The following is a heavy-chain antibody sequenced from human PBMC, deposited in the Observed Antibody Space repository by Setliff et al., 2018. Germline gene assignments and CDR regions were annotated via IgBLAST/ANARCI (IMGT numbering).Heavy chain of an antibody. J-gene: IGHJ5*02. V-gene: IGHV5-51*01. CDR2: IFPGDSDT. CDR3: ARGRRDGYKAGFDP. D-gene: IGHD5-12*01. Sequence: GESLKISCKASGYSFVSFWIAWVRQMPGKGLEWMGPIFPGDSDTRYSPSFQGQVTIAVDRSINTAYLQWRSLKASDSAIYYCARGRRDGYKAGFDPWGQGTLVTVSS. CDR1: GYSFVSFW.